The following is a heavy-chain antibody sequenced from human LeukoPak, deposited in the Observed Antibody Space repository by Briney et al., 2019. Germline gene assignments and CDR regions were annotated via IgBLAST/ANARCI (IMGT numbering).Heavy chain of an antibody. V-gene: IGHV1-69*06. J-gene: IGHJ4*02. D-gene: IGHD6-13*01. CDR3: ATAGEQQLVKFDY. CDR1: GGTFSSYA. Sequence: SVKVSCKASGGTFSSYAISWVRQAPGQGLEWMGGIIPIFGTANYAQKFQGRVTITADKSTSTAYMELSSLRSEDTAVYYCATAGEQQLVKFDYWGQGTLVTVSS. CDR2: IIPIFGTA.